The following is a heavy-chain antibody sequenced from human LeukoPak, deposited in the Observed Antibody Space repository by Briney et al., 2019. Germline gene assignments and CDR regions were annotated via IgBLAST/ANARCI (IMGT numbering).Heavy chain of an antibody. CDR3: VRGYSFGPYGMDV. D-gene: IGHD2-15*01. Sequence: GGPLRLSCAASGFTFSSYEMNWVRQAPGKGLEYVSAISDSGGSTYYADSVKGRFTISRDNSKNTLYLQMSSLRAEDTAVYFCVRGYSFGPYGMDVWGEGNTVTVSS. J-gene: IGHJ6*04. CDR1: GFTFSSYE. V-gene: IGHV3-64D*09. CDR2: ISDSGGST.